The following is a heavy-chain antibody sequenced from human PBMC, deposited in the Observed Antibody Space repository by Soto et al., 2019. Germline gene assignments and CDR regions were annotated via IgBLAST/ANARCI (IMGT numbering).Heavy chain of an antibody. D-gene: IGHD3-9*01. CDR2: ISYDGSNK. CDR1: GFTFSSYA. CDR3: ARDHFEWLKAGACWFDP. Sequence: QVQLVESGGGVVQPGRSLRLSCAASGFTFSSYAMHWVRQAPGKGLEWVAVISYDGSNKCYADSVKGRFTISRDNSKNTLYLQMNSLRAEDTAVYYCARDHFEWLKAGACWFDPWGQGTLVTVSS. J-gene: IGHJ5*02. V-gene: IGHV3-30-3*01.